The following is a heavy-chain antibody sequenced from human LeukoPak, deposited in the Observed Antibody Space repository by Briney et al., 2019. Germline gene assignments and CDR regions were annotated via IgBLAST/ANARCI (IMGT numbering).Heavy chain of an antibody. Sequence: GGSLRLSCAASGFTFSSYGMHWVRQAPGKGLEWVAFIRYDGSNKYYADSVKGRFTISRDNSKNTLYLQMNSPRAEDTAVYYCAKETTYEYNWFDPWGQGTLVTVSS. V-gene: IGHV3-30*02. D-gene: IGHD1-14*01. CDR2: IRYDGSNK. J-gene: IGHJ5*02. CDR3: AKETTYEYNWFDP. CDR1: GFTFSSYG.